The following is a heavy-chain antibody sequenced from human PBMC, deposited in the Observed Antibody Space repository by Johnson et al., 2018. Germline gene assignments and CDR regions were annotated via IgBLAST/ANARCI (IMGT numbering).Heavy chain of an antibody. Sequence: VQLVQSGGGLVQPGGSXRLSCAGSGFTLSDHYMHWVRQAPGKELEWVGRTANKATSYTTEYAESVRGRFTISRDTSKNLMYLKMNSLRNEAPAVYYSAKSPGGDYCYHSYYYMDGWGKGTTFTVSS. CDR2: TANKATSYTT. V-gene: IGHV3-72*01. J-gene: IGHJ6*03. D-gene: IGHD2-21*01. CDR1: GFTLSDHY. CDR3: AKSPGGDYCYHSYYYMDG.